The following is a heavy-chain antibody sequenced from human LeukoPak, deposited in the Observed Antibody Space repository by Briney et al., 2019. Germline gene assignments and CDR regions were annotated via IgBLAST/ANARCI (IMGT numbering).Heavy chain of an antibody. CDR2: ISGIGTTT. CDR1: GFTFSSYA. Sequence: GGSLRLSCTASGFTFSSYAMTWVRQAPGKGLECVSVISGIGTTTYYADSVKGRFTISRDNSKNTLYLQMNSLRAEDTAVYYCAKDNQQLAQDYWGQGTLVTVSS. D-gene: IGHD6-13*01. V-gene: IGHV3-23*01. J-gene: IGHJ4*02. CDR3: AKDNQQLAQDY.